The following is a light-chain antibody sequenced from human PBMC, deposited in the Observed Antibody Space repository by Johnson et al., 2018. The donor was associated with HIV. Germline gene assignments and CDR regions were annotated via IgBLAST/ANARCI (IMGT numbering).Light chain of an antibody. J-gene: IGLJ1*01. CDR2: DNN. CDR1: SSNIGNNY. Sequence: QSVLTQPPSVSAAPGQKVTISCSGSSSNIGNNYVSWYQQLPGTAPKLLIYDNNKRPSGIPDRFSGSKSGTSATLAITGLQTGDEADYYCETGDISRSGGFGPGTTVTVL. CDR3: ETGDISRSGG. V-gene: IGLV1-51*01.